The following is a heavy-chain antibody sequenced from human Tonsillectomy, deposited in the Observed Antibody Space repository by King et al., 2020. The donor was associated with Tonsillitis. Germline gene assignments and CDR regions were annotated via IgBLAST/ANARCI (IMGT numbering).Heavy chain of an antibody. V-gene: IGHV2-70*01. J-gene: IGHJ4*02. Sequence: TLKESGPALVKPTQTLTLTCTFSGFSLSTSAMCVSWIRQPPGKALEWLALIDWDDDKYYNTALKTRLTISQDTSKNQVVLTMTNMDPVDTATYYCARINNDFWSGYADYWGQGTLVTVSS. D-gene: IGHD3-3*01. CDR2: IDWDDDK. CDR1: GFSLSTSAMC. CDR3: ARINNDFWSGYADY.